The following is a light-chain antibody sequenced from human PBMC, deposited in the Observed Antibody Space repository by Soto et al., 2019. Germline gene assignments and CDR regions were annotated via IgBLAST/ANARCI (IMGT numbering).Light chain of an antibody. CDR1: SSDVGGYNY. CDR3: SSYAGSNNFGV. V-gene: IGLV2-8*01. J-gene: IGLJ2*01. Sequence: QSALTQPPSASGSPGQSVTISCTGTSSDVGGYNYVSWYQQHPGKAPKLMIYEVSKRPSGVPDRFSGSKSGNTASLTVSGLQAEDEADYYCSSYAGSNNFGVFGGGTNLTVL. CDR2: EVS.